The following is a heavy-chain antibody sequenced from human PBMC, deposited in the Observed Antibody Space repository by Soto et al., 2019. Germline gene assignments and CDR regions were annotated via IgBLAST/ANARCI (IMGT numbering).Heavy chain of an antibody. CDR2: IYYSGST. V-gene: IGHV4-31*03. CDR3: ARGGIAAAAPPDY. J-gene: IGHJ4*02. Sequence: QVQLQESGPGLVKPSQTLSLTCTVSGGSMSSGGYYWSWIGQHPGKGLEWIGYIYYSGSTYYNPSLKSRVTISVDTSKNQFSLKLSSVTAADTAVYYCARGGIAAAAPPDYWGQGTLVTVSS. D-gene: IGHD6-13*01. CDR1: GGSMSSGGYY.